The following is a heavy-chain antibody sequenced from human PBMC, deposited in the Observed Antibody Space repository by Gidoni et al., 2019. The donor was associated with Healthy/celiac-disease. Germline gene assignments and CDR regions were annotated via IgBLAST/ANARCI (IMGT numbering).Heavy chain of an antibody. V-gene: IGHV3-21*01. J-gene: IGHJ6*02. D-gene: IGHD5-12*01. Sequence: EVQLVESGGGLVKPGGSLSLSCAASGFTFRRYSMNWVRQAPGKGLEWVSSISSSSSYIYYADSVKGRFTISRDNAKNSLYLQMNSLRAEDTAGYYCAREVYSGDVYYYYGMDVWGQGTTVTVSS. CDR1: GFTFRRYS. CDR3: AREVYSGDVYYYYGMDV. CDR2: ISSSSSYI.